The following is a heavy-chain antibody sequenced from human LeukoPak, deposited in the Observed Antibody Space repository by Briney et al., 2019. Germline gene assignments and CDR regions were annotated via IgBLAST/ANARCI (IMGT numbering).Heavy chain of an antibody. D-gene: IGHD2/OR15-2a*01. J-gene: IGHJ4*02. V-gene: IGHV3-7*03. CDR1: GFTFSTYW. CDR3: AKVGTVYFPLDF. CDR2: INQDGSAK. Sequence: GGSLRLSCAATGFTFSTYWMSWVRQVPGKGLEWVANINQDGSAKYYVDSVKGRFTISRDNAKNSLYLQMNSLRAGDTAVYYCAKVGTVYFPLDFWGQGTLVTVSS.